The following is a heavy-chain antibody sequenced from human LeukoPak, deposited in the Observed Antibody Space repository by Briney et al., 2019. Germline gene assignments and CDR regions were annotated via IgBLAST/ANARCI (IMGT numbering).Heavy chain of an antibody. CDR3: ARSAAGYFDY. J-gene: IGHJ4*02. CDR1: GGSISSSSYY. V-gene: IGHV4-39*01. Sequence: SETLSLTCTVSGGSISSSSYYWGWIRQPPGKGLEWLGSIYYSGSTYYNPSLKSRVTISVDTSKNQFSLKLSSVTAADTAVYYCARSAAGYFDYWGQGTLVTVSS. CDR2: IYYSGST.